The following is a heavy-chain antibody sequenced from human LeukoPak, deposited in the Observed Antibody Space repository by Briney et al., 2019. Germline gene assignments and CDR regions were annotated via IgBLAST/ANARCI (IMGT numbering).Heavy chain of an antibody. CDR2: IYYSGST. CDR3: ARRDSSGYGGYFDY. D-gene: IGHD3-22*01. V-gene: IGHV4-39*07. J-gene: IGHJ4*02. CDR1: GGSISSSSYY. Sequence: SETLSLTCTVSGGSISSSSYYWGWIRQPPGKGLEWIGSIYYSGSTYYNPSLKSRVTISVDTSKNQFSLKLSSVTAADTAVYYCARRDSSGYGGYFDYWGQGTLVTVSS.